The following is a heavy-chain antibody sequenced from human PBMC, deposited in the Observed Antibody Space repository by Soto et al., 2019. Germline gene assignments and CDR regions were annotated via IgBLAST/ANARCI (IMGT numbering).Heavy chain of an antibody. CDR1: VFTFSSYG. CDR3: ARDGDVNTGFGKDY. V-gene: IGHV3-33*01. J-gene: IGHJ4*02. Sequence: PGGSLRLSCAASVFTFSSYGRHWVRQAPGKGLEWVAFIWHDGGNKFYAESVKGRFTISRDNSKNTPYLQMTSLSAEDTAMYYCARDGDVNTGFGKDYWGQGTPVTVSS. CDR2: IWHDGGNK. D-gene: IGHD3-16*01.